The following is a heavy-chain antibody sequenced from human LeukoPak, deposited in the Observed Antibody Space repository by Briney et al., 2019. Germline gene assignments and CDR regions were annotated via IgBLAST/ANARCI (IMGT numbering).Heavy chain of an antibody. Sequence: GGSLRLSCAAPGFTFSSYAMSWVRQAPGKGLEWVSAISAGGSDTYYADSVKGRFIISRDNSKNTLYLQMNSLRAEDTAVYYCANPGDYWGQGTLVTVSS. D-gene: IGHD1-1*01. CDR1: GFTFSSYA. V-gene: IGHV3-23*01. J-gene: IGHJ4*02. CDR3: ANPGDY. CDR2: ISAGGSDT.